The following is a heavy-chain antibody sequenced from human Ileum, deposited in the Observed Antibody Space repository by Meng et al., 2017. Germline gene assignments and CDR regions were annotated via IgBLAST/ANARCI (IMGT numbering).Heavy chain of an antibody. V-gene: IGHV1-18*01. Sequence: ASVNVSCKASVHPFTSYDITWVRQAPGQGLEWMGWISAYNGDTTYAQKLHGRVTMTTDTSTTTAYMELRSLRSDGPAVYYCRLYSSSWYVEDYWGQGTLVTVSS. CDR2: ISAYNGDT. J-gene: IGHJ4*02. CDR3: RLYSSSWYVEDY. D-gene: IGHD6-13*01. CDR1: VHPFTSYD.